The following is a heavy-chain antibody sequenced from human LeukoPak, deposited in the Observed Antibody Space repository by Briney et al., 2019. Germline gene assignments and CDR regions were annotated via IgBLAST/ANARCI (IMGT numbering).Heavy chain of an antibody. CDR1: GLTFSNYA. D-gene: IGHD1-26*01. Sequence: GGSLRLSCAVSGLTFSNYAMSWVRQAPGKGVEWVSVIGRIVLNPSYADSVNGRFPFSRDNSKNTLFLQMNSLRAEDSAVYYCAKGTSGSSPYNWFDPWGQGTLVTVSS. CDR3: AKGTSGSSPYNWFDP. V-gene: IGHV3-23*01. J-gene: IGHJ5*02. CDR2: IGRIVLNP.